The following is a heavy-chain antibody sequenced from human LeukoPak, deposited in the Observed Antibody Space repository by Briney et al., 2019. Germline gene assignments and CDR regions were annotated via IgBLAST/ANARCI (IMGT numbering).Heavy chain of an antibody. CDR3: AIWSTSGWFDP. J-gene: IGHJ5*02. Sequence: GGSLRLSCAASGFTFSSYGMSWVRQAPGKGLEWVSAISGSGGSTYYADSVKGRFTISRDNSKNTLYLQMNSLRAEDTAVYYCAIWSTSGWFDPWGQGTLVTVSS. CDR2: ISGSGGST. V-gene: IGHV3-23*01. D-gene: IGHD1-26*01. CDR1: GFTFSSYG.